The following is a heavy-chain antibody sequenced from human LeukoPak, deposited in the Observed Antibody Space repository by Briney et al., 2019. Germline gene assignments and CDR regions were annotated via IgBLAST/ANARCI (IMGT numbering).Heavy chain of an antibody. D-gene: IGHD2-15*01. CDR1: GGSISSSSYY. V-gene: IGHV4-39*07. CDR3: ARFGYCTGGTCKGNWFDP. Sequence: PSETLSLTCTVSGGSISSSSYYWGWIRQPPGKGLEWIGSIYYSGSTYYNPSLKSRVTILVDTSKNQFSLRLSSVTAADTAVYFCARFGYCTGGTCKGNWFDPWGQGTLVTVSS. J-gene: IGHJ5*02. CDR2: IYYSGST.